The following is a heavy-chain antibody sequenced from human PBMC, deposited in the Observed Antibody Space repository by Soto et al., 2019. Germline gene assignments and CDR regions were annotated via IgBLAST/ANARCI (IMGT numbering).Heavy chain of an antibody. Sequence: SVKVSCKASGGTFSSYAISWVRQAPGQGLEWMGGIIPIFGTANYAQKFQGRVTITADESTSTAYMELSSLRSEDTAVYYCASFDLCSGYDYGGYWGQGTLVTVSS. V-gene: IGHV1-69*13. J-gene: IGHJ4*02. CDR2: IIPIFGTA. D-gene: IGHD5-12*01. CDR1: GGTFSSYA. CDR3: ASFDLCSGYDYGGY.